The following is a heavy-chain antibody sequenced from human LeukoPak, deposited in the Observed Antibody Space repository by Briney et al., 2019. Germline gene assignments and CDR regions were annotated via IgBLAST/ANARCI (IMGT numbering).Heavy chain of an antibody. D-gene: IGHD5-24*01. J-gene: IGHJ3*02. Sequence: GESLKISCKGSGYSFASYWIGWVRQMPGKGLEWMGIIYLGDSDTRYSPSFLGQVTISADKSISTAYLQWSSLKASDTAMYYCARQMPTVGDDAFDIWGQGTMVTVSS. V-gene: IGHV5-51*01. CDR2: IYLGDSDT. CDR3: ARQMPTVGDDAFDI. CDR1: GYSFASYW.